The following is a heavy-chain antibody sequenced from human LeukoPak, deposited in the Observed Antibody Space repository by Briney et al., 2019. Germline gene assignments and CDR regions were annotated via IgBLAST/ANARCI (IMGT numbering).Heavy chain of an antibody. J-gene: IGHJ5*02. V-gene: IGHV3-7*02. CDR2: IKEDGSER. CDR1: GFTFSNYW. Sequence: GGSLRLSCTVSGFTFSNYWMSWVRQAPGKGLEWVANIKEDGSERYDVDSVKGRFTISRDSAKNSLYLQMNSLRAEDTAVYYCAKAVVGYCSGGSCYSSWFDPWGQGTLVTVSS. D-gene: IGHD2-15*01. CDR3: AKAVVGYCSGGSCYSSWFDP.